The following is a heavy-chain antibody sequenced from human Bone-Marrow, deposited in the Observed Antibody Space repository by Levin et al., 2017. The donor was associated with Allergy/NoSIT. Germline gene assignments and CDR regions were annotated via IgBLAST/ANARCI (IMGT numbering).Heavy chain of an antibody. CDR1: GFTFSAYG. D-gene: IGHD4-17*01. CDR2: ISTTSEYI. J-gene: IGHJ4*02. V-gene: IGHV3-21*01. Sequence: GESLKISCSASGFTFSAYGMNWVRQAPGQGLEWVSTISTTSEYIYYADSLKGRFTISRDKAKNSLYLQMNSLRAEDTAVYYCARGDGRTNYGDDLDYWAQGTLVTVSS. CDR3: ARGDGRTNYGDDLDY.